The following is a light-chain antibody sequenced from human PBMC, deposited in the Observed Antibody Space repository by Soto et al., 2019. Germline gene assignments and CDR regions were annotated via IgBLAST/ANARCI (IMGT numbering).Light chain of an antibody. J-gene: IGLJ3*02. Sequence: QSALAQPRSVSGSPGQSVTISCTGTSSDVGNYNLVSWYQHHPGKAPKLMIYDVTKRPSGVPDRFSASKSGNTVSLTISGLQAEDEADYYCCSYAGTYTVWVFGGGTKVTVL. CDR3: CSYAGTYTVWV. CDR1: SSDVGNYNL. CDR2: DVT. V-gene: IGLV2-11*01.